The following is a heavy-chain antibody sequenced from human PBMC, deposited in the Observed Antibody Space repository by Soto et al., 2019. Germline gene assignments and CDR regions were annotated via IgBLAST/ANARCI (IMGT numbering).Heavy chain of an antibody. CDR2: IYHSGST. V-gene: IGHV4-30-2*01. D-gene: IGHD4-17*01. Sequence: KPSETLSLTCAVSGGSISSGGYSWSWIRQPPGKGLEWIGYIYHSGSTYYNPSLKSRVTISVDRSKNQFSLKLSSVTAADTAVYYCARGPSDGDYTISFDYWGQGTLVTVSS. CDR1: GGSISSGGYS. J-gene: IGHJ4*02. CDR3: ARGPSDGDYTISFDY.